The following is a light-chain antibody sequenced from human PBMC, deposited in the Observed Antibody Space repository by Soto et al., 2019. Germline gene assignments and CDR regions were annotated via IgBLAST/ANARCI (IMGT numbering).Light chain of an antibody. V-gene: IGKV1-39*01. CDR3: QQSYSSPPLFT. CDR2: AAS. J-gene: IGKJ3*01. Sequence: DIQMTQSPSSLSAFVGDRVTITCRASQTINNYLNWYQLKPGKAPKLLIYAASSLQSGVPSRFSGSGSGTVFTLTISSLQPEDFATYYCQQSYSSPPLFTFGPGTKVDIK. CDR1: QTINNY.